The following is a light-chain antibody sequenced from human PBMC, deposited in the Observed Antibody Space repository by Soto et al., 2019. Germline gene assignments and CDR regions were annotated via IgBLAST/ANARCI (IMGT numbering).Light chain of an antibody. CDR1: YDIKKY. CDR3: QQWENVPLT. Sequence: DIRRTQSPSSLSASVGDAVTSTCQATYDIKKYLNWYQEKPGKAPRLLIYDASRLEKGVPSRFSGSGSGTDFTFIISNLQPEDSATYYCQQWENVPLTFGGGTKVDIK. J-gene: IGKJ4*01. CDR2: DAS. V-gene: IGKV1-33*01.